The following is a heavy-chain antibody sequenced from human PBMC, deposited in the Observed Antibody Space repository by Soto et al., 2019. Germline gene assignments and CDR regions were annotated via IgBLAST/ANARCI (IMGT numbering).Heavy chain of an antibody. J-gene: IGHJ3*02. Sequence: QVQLVQSGAEVKKPGASVKVSCKASGYTFTSYGISWVRQAPGQGLEWMGWISAYNGNTNYAQKLQGRVTMTTDTPTITAYRELGGLRSTDTAVYYCAIPAYDFLTDPPPSGDAFDIWGQGTMVTVS. V-gene: IGHV1-18*01. CDR2: ISAYNGNT. CDR3: AIPAYDFLTDPPPSGDAFDI. D-gene: IGHD3-9*01. CDR1: GYTFTSYG.